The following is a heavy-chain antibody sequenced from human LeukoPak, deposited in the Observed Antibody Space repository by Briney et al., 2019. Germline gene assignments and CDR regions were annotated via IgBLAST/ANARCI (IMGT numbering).Heavy chain of an antibody. CDR3: ARVSRIVGATNYFDY. D-gene: IGHD1-26*01. V-gene: IGHV1-69*04. CDR2: IIPILGIA. CDR1: GGTFSSYA. Sequence: GASVKVSCKASGGTFSSYAISWVRQAPGQGLEWMGRIIPILGIANYAQKFQGRVTITADNSTSTAYMELSSLRSEDTAVYYCARVSRIVGATNYFDYWGQGTLVTVSS. J-gene: IGHJ4*02.